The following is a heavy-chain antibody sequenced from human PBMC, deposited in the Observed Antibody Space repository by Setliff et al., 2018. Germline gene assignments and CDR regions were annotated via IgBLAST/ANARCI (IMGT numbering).Heavy chain of an antibody. J-gene: IGHJ4*02. D-gene: IGHD6-19*01. V-gene: IGHV4-59*01. CDR2: VGYNGRS. CDR3: AREGGGSGWTPDS. Sequence: SETLSLTCTVSGGSINNYHWNWIRQPPGKGPEWIGYVGYNGRSDHNPSFQSRVTMSVDRSKNQFSLNLRAMTAADTAVYYCAREGGGSGWTPDSWGQGTLVTVSS. CDR1: GGSINNYH.